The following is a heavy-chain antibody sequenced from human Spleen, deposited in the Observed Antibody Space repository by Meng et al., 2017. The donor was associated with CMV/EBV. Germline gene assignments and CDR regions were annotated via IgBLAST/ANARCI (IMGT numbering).Heavy chain of an antibody. CDR3: ARSDIVVVPDPFDY. Sequence: ASVKVSCKASGYTFTSYDINWVRQATGQGLEWMGWMNPNSGNTGYAQKFQGRVTMTRNTSISTAYMELSSLRSEDTAVYYCARSDIVVVPDPFDYWGQGTLVTVSS. CDR2: MNPNSGNT. V-gene: IGHV1-8*01. D-gene: IGHD2-2*01. J-gene: IGHJ4*02. CDR1: GYTFTSYD.